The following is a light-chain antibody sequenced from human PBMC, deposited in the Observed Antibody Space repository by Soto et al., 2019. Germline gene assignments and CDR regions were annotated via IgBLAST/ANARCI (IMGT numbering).Light chain of an antibody. J-gene: IGLJ1*01. V-gene: IGLV2-11*01. CDR3: CSYAVSYGV. CDR2: DVS. CDR1: SSDVGGYNY. Sequence: QSALTQPRSVSGSPGQSVTISCTGTSSDVGGYNYVSWYQQHPGKAPKLMLYDVSKRPSGVPDRFSGSKSGNTAYLTISGLQAEDEADYYCCSYAVSYGVLGTGTKLTV.